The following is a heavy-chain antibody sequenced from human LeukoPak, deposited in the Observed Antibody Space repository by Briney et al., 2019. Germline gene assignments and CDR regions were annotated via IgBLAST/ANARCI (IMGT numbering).Heavy chain of an antibody. V-gene: IGHV1-18*04. CDR2: ISAYNGNT. CDR3: ARDYGGNSVSGYYYYGMDV. J-gene: IGHJ6*02. CDR1: GYTFTSYY. D-gene: IGHD4-23*01. Sequence: ASVKVSCKASGYTFTSYYMHWVRQAPGQGLEWMGWISAYNGNTNYAQKLQGRVTMTTDTSTSTAYMELRSLRSDDTAVYYCARDYGGNSVSGYYYYGMDVWGQGTTVTVSS.